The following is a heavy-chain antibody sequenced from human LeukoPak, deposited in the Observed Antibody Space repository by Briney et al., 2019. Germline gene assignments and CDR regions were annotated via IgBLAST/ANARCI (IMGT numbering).Heavy chain of an antibody. CDR3: AREGGFYRPLDY. Sequence: PSETLSLTCGVSGGSVINTNWWTWVRQPPGKGLEWIGDVHLDGRTNYNPSLESRLTMSVDVSENQVSLKLTSVTAADTAVYYCAREGGFYRPLDYSGQGTLVTVSS. D-gene: IGHD3-3*01. J-gene: IGHJ4*02. CDR1: GGSVINTNW. CDR2: VHLDGRT. V-gene: IGHV4-4*02.